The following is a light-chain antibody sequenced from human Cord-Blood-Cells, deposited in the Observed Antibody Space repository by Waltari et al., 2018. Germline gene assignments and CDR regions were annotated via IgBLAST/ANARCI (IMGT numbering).Light chain of an antibody. Sequence: QSALTQPASVSGSPGQSITIPCTGTSSDVGAYNYVSWYQQHPGKAPKIMIYDVSNRPSGVSNRFSGSKSGNTASLTISGLQAEDEADYYCSSYTSSSTWVFGGGTKLTVL. CDR1: SSDVGAYNY. CDR2: DVS. CDR3: SSYTSSSTWV. V-gene: IGLV2-14*01. J-gene: IGLJ3*02.